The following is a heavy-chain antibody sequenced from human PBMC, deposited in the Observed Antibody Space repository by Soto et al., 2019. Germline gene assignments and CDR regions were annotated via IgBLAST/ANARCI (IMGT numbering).Heavy chain of an antibody. D-gene: IGHD2-8*01. CDR1: GFTFSDHY. V-gene: IGHV3-72*01. CDR3: IRVSNWLLDY. CDR2: IRNKANSYTT. J-gene: IGHJ4*02. Sequence: PGGSLRVSCAASGFTFSDHYMDWVRQAPGKGLEWVGRIRNKANSYTTEYAASVKGRFTISRDDSKNSLYLHMNSLKTEDTAVYYCIRVSNWLLDYWGQGTLVTVSS.